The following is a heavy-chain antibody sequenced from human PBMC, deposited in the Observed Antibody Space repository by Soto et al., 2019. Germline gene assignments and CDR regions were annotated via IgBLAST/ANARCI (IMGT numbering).Heavy chain of an antibody. CDR1: GFIVSSNQ. D-gene: IGHD3-3*01. J-gene: IGHJ4*02. CDR3: VRGPSDHKLRLVEWPCGDY. Sequence: EVQLVESGGGLIQPGGSLRLSCVASGFIVSSNQMSWVRQAPGKGLEWVSVIYSGHTTYYADSVEGRFTISRDDSKNTLYLQMNSLRVEDTAVYYCVRGPSDHKLRLVEWPCGDYWGQGALVTVSS. V-gene: IGHV3-53*01. CDR2: IYSGHTT.